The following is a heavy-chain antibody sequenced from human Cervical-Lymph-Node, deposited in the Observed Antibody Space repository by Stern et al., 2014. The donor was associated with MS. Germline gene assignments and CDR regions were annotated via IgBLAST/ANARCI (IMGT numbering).Heavy chain of an antibody. CDR2: IWYDGSNK. J-gene: IGHJ3*02. V-gene: IGHV3-33*01. CDR1: GFTFSSYG. Sequence: MQLVESGGGVVQPGRSLRLSCAASGFTFSSYGMHWVRQAPGKGLEWVAVIWYDGSNKYYADSVKGRFTISRDNSKNTLYLQMNSLRAEDTAVYYCASLIHYFEGAFDIWGQGTMVTVSS. D-gene: IGHD3-10*01. CDR3: ASLIHYFEGAFDI.